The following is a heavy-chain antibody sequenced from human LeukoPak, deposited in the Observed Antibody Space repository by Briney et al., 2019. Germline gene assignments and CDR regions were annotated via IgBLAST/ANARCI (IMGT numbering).Heavy chain of an antibody. CDR3: AKADYYDSSGSIFDI. CDR1: GFTFDDYA. D-gene: IGHD3-22*01. V-gene: IGHV3-9*03. J-gene: IGHJ3*02. CDR2: ISWNSGSI. Sequence: PGRSLRLSCAASGFTFDDYAMHLVRQAPGKGLEWVSGISWNSGSIGYADSVKGRFTISRDNAKNSLYLQMNSLRAEDMALYYCAKADYYDSSGSIFDIWGQGTMVTVSS.